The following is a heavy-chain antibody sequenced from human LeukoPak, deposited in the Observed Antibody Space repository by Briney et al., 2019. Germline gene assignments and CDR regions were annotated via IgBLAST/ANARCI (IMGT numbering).Heavy chain of an antibody. CDR3: ARESYYDFC. D-gene: IGHD3-3*01. V-gene: IGHV3-11*04. J-gene: IGHJ4*02. CDR2: ISSGGSTI. CDR1: GFTFSDYY. Sequence: PGGSLRLSCAVSGFTFSDYYMSWIRQAPGKGLEWVSYISSGGSTISHADSVKGRFTISRDNAENSLYLQMNSLRAEDTAVYYCARESYYDFCWGQGTLVTVSS.